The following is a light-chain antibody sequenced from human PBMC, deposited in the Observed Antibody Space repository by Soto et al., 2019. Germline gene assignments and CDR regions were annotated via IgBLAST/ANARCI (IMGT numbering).Light chain of an antibody. CDR1: SSDVGGSKY. Sequence: LTQPASVSGSPGQSITISCTGSSSDVGGSKYVSWYQQHPGKAPRLMIYEVSYRPSGVSNRFSGSKSGNTASLTVSGLQAEDEADYYCSSKRSRGTLYVFGTGTKVTVL. J-gene: IGLJ1*01. V-gene: IGLV2-14*01. CDR3: SSKRSRGTLYV. CDR2: EVS.